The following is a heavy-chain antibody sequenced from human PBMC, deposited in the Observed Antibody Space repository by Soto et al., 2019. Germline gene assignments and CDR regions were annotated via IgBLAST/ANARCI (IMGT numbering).Heavy chain of an antibody. CDR2: ISGSADST. D-gene: IGHD2-8*01. Sequence: EVQLLESGGGFIHPGGSLRLSCAAFGFSFSSFAMNWVRQAPGKGLEWVSIISGSADSTFYADSVKGRFTISRDNSKSTLYLQINSLRAEDTAVYYCAKTRGAMIYAISVYGMDVWGQGTTVTVSS. V-gene: IGHV3-23*01. J-gene: IGHJ6*02. CDR1: GFSFSSFA. CDR3: AKTRGAMIYAISVYGMDV.